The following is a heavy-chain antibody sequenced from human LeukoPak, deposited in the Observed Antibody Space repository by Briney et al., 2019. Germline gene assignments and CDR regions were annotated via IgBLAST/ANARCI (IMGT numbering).Heavy chain of an antibody. CDR2: IKQDGSEE. V-gene: IGHV3-7*03. CDR1: GFTFSYYW. Sequence: GGSLRLSCAASGFTFSYYWMSWVRQAPRKGLEWVANIKQDGSEEYYVDSVKGRFTISRDNAKNSLYLQMNSLRAEDTAVYYCASKGFSGCYCKHYFDYWGQGTLVTVAS. CDR3: ASKGFSGCYCKHYFDY. J-gene: IGHJ4*02. D-gene: IGHD3-22*01.